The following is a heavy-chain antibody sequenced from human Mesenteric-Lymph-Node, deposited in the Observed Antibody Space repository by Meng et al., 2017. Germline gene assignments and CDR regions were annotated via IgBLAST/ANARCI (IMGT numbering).Heavy chain of an antibody. CDR1: GYSISSGHY. V-gene: IGHV4-38-2*02. CDR2: IDNRGNT. D-gene: IGHD3-10*01. J-gene: IGHJ4*02. CDR3: TGVRGYYVLGSDPRLSEC. Sequence: SETLSLTCSVSGYSISSGHYWGWIRQTPGKGLEWVASIDNRGNTYCNPSLQSRVAISVDTSNNQFSLILSSVTVADTAVYYCTGVRGYYVLGSDPRLSECWGQGTLVTVSS.